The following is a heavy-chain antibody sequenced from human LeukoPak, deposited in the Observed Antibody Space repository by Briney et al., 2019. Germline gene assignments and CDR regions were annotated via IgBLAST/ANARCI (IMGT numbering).Heavy chain of an antibody. Sequence: PGGSLRLSCAASGFTFDDYAMDWVRQAPGKGLGWVSLISWDGGSTYYADSVKGRFTISRDNSKNSLYLQMNSLRAEDTALYYCAKDLTYGDYGGYYFDYWGQGTLVTVSS. CDR3: AKDLTYGDYGGYYFDY. J-gene: IGHJ4*02. V-gene: IGHV3-43D*03. CDR2: ISWDGGST. D-gene: IGHD4-17*01. CDR1: GFTFDDYA.